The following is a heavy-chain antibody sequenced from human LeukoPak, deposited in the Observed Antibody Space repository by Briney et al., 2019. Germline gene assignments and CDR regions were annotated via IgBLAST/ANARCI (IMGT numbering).Heavy chain of an antibody. CDR2: ISGGNSYI. CDR3: VRDSASTGWYLNWFDP. J-gene: IGHJ5*02. D-gene: IGHD6-19*01. V-gene: IGHV3-21*03. CDR1: GFTFTYYT. Sequence: GGSLRLSCAASGFTFTYYTMNWGRQSPGKGLGWVSSISGGNSYIYYADSVKGRFTISRDNAQNTLYLQMNSLRVEDTAVYYCVRDSASTGWYLNWFDPWGQGTLVTVAS.